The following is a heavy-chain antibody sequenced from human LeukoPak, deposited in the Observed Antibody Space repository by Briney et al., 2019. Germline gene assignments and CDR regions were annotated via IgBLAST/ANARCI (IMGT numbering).Heavy chain of an antibody. Sequence: PGGSLRLSCAASGFTFNIYDMNWVRQAPGKGLEWVAVISYDGSEKNYADSVKGRFTISRDNSKNTLYLQMNSLSAEDTAVYYCARDLNNYDTYWAWGQGTLVTVSS. CDR1: GFTFNIYD. J-gene: IGHJ5*02. CDR3: ARDLNNYDTYWA. V-gene: IGHV3-30*04. D-gene: IGHD3-22*01. CDR2: ISYDGSEK.